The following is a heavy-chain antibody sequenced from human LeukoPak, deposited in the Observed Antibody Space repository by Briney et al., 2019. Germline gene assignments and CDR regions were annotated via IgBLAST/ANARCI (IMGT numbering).Heavy chain of an antibody. CDR3: ARDLHDYVWGSPMSNPLFDY. J-gene: IGHJ4*02. D-gene: IGHD3-16*01. CDR2: INPNSGGT. V-gene: IGHV1-2*02. CDR1: GGTFSSYA. Sequence: ASVKVSCKASGGTFSSYAISWVRQAPGQGLEWMGWINPNSGGTNYAQKFQGRVTMTRDTSISTAYMELSRLRSDDTAVYYCARDLHDYVWGSPMSNPLFDYWGQGTLVTVSS.